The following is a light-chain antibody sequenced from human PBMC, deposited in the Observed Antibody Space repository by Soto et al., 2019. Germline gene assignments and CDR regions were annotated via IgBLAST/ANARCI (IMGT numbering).Light chain of an antibody. CDR1: QSISSW. CDR3: QQYNNYYT. V-gene: IGKV1-5*01. Sequence: DIQMTQSPSPLSASVGDRVTITCRASQSISSWLAWYQQKPGKAPKLLIYDASSLESGVPSRFSGSGSGTEFTLTISSLQPDDFATYYCQQYNNYYTFGQGTKLEIK. J-gene: IGKJ2*01. CDR2: DAS.